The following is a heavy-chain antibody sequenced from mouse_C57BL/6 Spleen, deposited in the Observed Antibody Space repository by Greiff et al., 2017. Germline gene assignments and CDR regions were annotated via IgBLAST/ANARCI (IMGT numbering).Heavy chain of an antibody. V-gene: IGHV1-22*01. D-gene: IGHD2-4*01. CDR2: INPNNGGT. CDR1: GYPFTDYT. J-gene: IGHJ3*01. Sequence: VQLKESGPELVKPGASVKLSCKASGYPFTDYTMHWVKQSNGKSLEWIGYINPNNGGTSYNQKFKGKATLTVNKSSSTAYMEHRSLTSEDSAVYYWERGGDYDGRRFAYWGQGTLVTVSA. CDR3: ERGGDYDGRRFAY.